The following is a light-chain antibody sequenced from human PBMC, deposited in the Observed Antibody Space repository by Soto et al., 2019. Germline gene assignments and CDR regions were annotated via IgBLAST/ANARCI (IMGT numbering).Light chain of an antibody. CDR3: QQYNSYLLT. V-gene: IGKV1-5*01. J-gene: IGKJ4*01. CDR1: QSISSW. Sequence: DIQMTQSPSTLSASVGDRVTITCRASQSISSWLAWYQQKPGKAPKLLIYDASSLESGVPSRFSGSGSGTEFTLTISSLQPDDFATYYCQQYNSYLLTFGGGTRVDIK. CDR2: DAS.